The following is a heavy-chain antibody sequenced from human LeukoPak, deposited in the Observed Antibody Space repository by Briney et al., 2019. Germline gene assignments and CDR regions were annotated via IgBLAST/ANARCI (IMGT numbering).Heavy chain of an antibody. V-gene: IGHV5-10-1*04. Sequence: PGGSLRLSCKGSGXSFTSYWISWVRQMPGKGQEWMGRIDPSDSYTNYSPSFQGQVTISADNSINTAYLQWSSLKASDTAMYYCARRGYTYGSRVANWFDPWGQGTLVTVSS. J-gene: IGHJ5*02. CDR2: IDPSDSYT. CDR3: ARRGYTYGSRVANWFDP. D-gene: IGHD5-18*01. CDR1: GXSFTSYW.